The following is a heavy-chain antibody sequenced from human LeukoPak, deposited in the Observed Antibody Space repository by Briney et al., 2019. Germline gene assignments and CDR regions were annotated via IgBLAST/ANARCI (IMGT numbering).Heavy chain of an antibody. Sequence: ASVKVSCKASGYTFTSYDINWVRRATGQGLEWMGCMNPNSGNTGYAQKFQGRVTMTWNTSISTAYMELSSLRSEDTAVYYCARGKRSGFLNWFDPWGQGTLVTVSS. CDR2: MNPNSGNT. J-gene: IGHJ5*02. CDR1: GYTFTSYD. D-gene: IGHD3-10*01. V-gene: IGHV1-8*01. CDR3: ARGKRSGFLNWFDP.